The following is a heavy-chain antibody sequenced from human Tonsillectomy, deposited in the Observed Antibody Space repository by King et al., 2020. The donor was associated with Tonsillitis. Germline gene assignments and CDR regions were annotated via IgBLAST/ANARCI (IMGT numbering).Heavy chain of an antibody. CDR2: ISSNGGST. V-gene: IGHV3-64D*06. J-gene: IGHJ5*02. CDR3: AKVDYDILTGYYGSKLPTQNWFDP. Sequence: VQLVESGGGLVQPGGSLRLSCSASGFTFSSYAMHWVRQAPGKGLEYVSAISSNGGSTYYADSVKGRFTISRDNSKNTLYLQMSSLRAEDTAVYYCAKVDYDILTGYYGSKLPTQNWFDPWGQGTLVTVSS. D-gene: IGHD3-9*01. CDR1: GFTFSSYA.